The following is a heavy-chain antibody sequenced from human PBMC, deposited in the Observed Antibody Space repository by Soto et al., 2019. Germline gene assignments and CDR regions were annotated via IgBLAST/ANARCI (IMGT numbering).Heavy chain of an antibody. J-gene: IGHJ4*02. V-gene: IGHV3-23*01. D-gene: IGHD4-17*01. CDR2: VSGSGGNR. CDR3: AKQDYGDVDH. CDR1: GFTFTTYA. Sequence: GGSLRLSCAASGFTFTTYAMTWVRQATGKGLEWVSTVSGSGGNRHYTASVKGRFTISRVNSKNRLYLQMNSLRAEDTAVYYCAKQDYGDVDHWGQGILVTVSS.